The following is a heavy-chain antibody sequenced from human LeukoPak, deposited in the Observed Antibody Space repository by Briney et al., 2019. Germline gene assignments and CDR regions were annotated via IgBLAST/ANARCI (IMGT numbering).Heavy chain of an antibody. Sequence: GGSLRLSCAASGFTFSSYSMSWVRQAPGKGLEWVGRIKSKTDGGTTDYAAPVKGRFTISRDDSKNTLYLQMNSLKTEDTAVYYCTTDVDTAMGYGFDYWGQGTLVTVSS. CDR1: GFTFSSYS. J-gene: IGHJ4*02. CDR2: IKSKTDGGTT. D-gene: IGHD5-18*01. CDR3: TTDVDTAMGYGFDY. V-gene: IGHV3-15*01.